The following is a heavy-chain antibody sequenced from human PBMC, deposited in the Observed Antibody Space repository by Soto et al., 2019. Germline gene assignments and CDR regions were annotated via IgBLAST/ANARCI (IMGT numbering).Heavy chain of an antibody. CDR3: GKVLVGATGHTDSDS. D-gene: IGHD2-15*01. CDR1: GGSIYRSGYY. CDR2: IDYNGVT. Sequence: PSETLSLICTVSGGSIYRSGYYWGWIRQPPGRGLAWIGNIDYNGVTYSNPSLKSRVTISRDTSKNQFSLKLTSVTAADTALYYCGKVLVGATGHTDSDSWGPGTLVTVSS. V-gene: IGHV4-39*01. J-gene: IGHJ4*02.